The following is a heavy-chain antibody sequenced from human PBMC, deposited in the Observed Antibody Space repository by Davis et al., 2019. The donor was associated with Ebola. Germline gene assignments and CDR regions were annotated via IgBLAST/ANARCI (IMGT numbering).Heavy chain of an antibody. CDR2: IYYSGST. J-gene: IGHJ6*02. D-gene: IGHD6-13*01. CDR1: GGSISSSSYY. Sequence: SETLSLTCTVSGGSISSSSYYWGWIRQPPGKGLEWIGSIYYSGSTYYNPSLKSRVTISVDTSKNQFSLKLSSVTAADTAVYYCARRIAAAGIYYYYYGMDVWGQGTTVTVSS. V-gene: IGHV4-39*01. CDR3: ARRIAAAGIYYYYYGMDV.